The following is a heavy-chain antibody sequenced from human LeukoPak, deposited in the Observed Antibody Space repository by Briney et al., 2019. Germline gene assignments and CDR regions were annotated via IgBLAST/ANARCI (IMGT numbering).Heavy chain of an antibody. V-gene: IGHV4-59*01. D-gene: IGHD3-10*01. J-gene: IGHJ4*02. CDR1: GGSISSYY. CDR3: ARAMVRGVSDY. Sequence: PSETLSLTCTVSGGSISSYYWSWIRQPPGKGLEWIGYIYYSGSTNYHPSLKSRVTISVDTSKNQFSLKLSSVTAADTAVYYCARAMVRGVSDYWGQGTLVTVSS. CDR2: IYYSGST.